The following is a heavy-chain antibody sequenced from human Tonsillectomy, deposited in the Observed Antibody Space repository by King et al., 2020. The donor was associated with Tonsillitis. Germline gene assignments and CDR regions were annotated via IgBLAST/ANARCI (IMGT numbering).Heavy chain of an antibody. Sequence: QLQLQESGSGLVKPSQTLSLTCAVSGGSISSGGYSWSWIRQPPGKGLEWIGYIYHSGSTYYNPSLKSRVTISVDRSKNQFSLKLSSVTAADTAVYYCARGGVYCSSTSCYEGDAFDIWGLGTMVTVSS. J-gene: IGHJ3*02. CDR2: IYHSGST. V-gene: IGHV4-30-2*01. D-gene: IGHD2-2*01. CDR1: GGSISSGGYS. CDR3: ARGGVYCSSTSCYEGDAFDI.